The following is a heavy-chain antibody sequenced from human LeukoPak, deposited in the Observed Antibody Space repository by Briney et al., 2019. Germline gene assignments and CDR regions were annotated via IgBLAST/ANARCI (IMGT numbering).Heavy chain of an antibody. J-gene: IGHJ4*02. CDR3: AREKNYDLLTGYYSLGFDY. CDR1: GGSISSYY. Sequence: PSETLSLTCTVSGGSISSYYWSWIRQPPGKGLEWIGYIYYSGSTNYNPSLKSRVTMSIDTSKNQFSLKLSSVTAADTAVYYCAREKNYDLLTGYYSLGFDYWGQGTLVPVSS. D-gene: IGHD3-9*01. V-gene: IGHV4-59*12. CDR2: IYYSGST.